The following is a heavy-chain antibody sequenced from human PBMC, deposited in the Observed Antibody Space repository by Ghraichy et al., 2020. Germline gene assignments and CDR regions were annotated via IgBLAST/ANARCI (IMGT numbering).Heavy chain of an antibody. CDR1: GYTFTGYY. J-gene: IGHJ4*02. V-gene: IGHV1-2*02. CDR2: INPNSGGT. CDR3: ARERVGAITSFDY. D-gene: IGHD1-26*01. Sequence: ASVKVSCKASGYTFTGYYMHWVRQAPGQGLEWMGWINPNSGGTNYAQKFQGRVTMTRDTSISTAYMELSRLRSDDTAVYYCARERVGAITSFDYWGQGTLVTVSS.